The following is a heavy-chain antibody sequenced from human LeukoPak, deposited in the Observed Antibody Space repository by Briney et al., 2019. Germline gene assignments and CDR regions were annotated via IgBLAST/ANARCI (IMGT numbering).Heavy chain of an antibody. CDR3: ARARDYYDSSDYSDY. CDR2: ISAYNGNT. V-gene: IGHV1-18*04. D-gene: IGHD3-22*01. Sequence: ASVKVSCKASGYTFTSYYISWVRQAPGQGLEWMGWISAYNGNTNYVQKFQGRVTMTIDTSTTTAYMELRSLTSDDTAVYYCARARDYYDSSDYSDYWGQGTLVTVSS. CDR1: GYTFTSYY. J-gene: IGHJ4*02.